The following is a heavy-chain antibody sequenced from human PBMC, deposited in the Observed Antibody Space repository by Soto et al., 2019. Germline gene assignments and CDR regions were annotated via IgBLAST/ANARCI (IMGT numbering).Heavy chain of an antibody. CDR2: ISNGGDRI. V-gene: IGHV3-30*14. J-gene: IGHJ4*02. CDR1: GFTFSSYA. CDR3: ARDSPEWEHLIGC. Sequence: QVQLVESGGGVVQPGGSLRLSCLVSGFTFSSYAMHWVRKAPGKGREWVAVISNGGDRIYYADSVKGRFTISRDNSRNSLFLEMNSLRTEDTALYYCARDSPEWEHLIGCWGQGTLVTVSS. D-gene: IGHD1-26*01.